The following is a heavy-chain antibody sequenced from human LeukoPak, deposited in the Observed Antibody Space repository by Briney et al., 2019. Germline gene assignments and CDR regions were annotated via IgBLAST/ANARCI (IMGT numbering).Heavy chain of an antibody. V-gene: IGHV4-4*07. CDR1: GGSIISNY. CDR3: ARLKFYDSAGYSPGYYMDV. CDR2: IYGSGST. J-gene: IGHJ6*03. D-gene: IGHD3-22*01. Sequence: SETLSLTCTVSGGSIISNYWSWIRQSAGTGLEWIGRIYGSGSTDYNPSLKSRVTMSLDTSRKQFSLRLTSVTAADTAVYYCARLKFYDSAGYSPGYYMDVWGKGTTVSVFS.